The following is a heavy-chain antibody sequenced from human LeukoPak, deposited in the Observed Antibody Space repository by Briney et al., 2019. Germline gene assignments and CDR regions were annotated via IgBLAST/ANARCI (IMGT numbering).Heavy chain of an antibody. J-gene: IGHJ6*02. V-gene: IGHV4-61*01. Sequence: SETLSLTCTVSGASVSSGSYYWSWIRQPPGKGLEWIGYIYYSGSTNYNPSLKSRVTISVDTSKNQFSLKLSSVTAADTAVYYCARDNWNYGSSMDVWGQGTTVTVSS. CDR2: IYYSGST. CDR3: ARDNWNYGSSMDV. D-gene: IGHD1-7*01. CDR1: GASVSSGSYY.